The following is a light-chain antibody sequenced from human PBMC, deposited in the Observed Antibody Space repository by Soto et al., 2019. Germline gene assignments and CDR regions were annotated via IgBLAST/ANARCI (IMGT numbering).Light chain of an antibody. CDR1: HSVSSN. CDR3: QQYDDWPLT. J-gene: IGKJ4*01. V-gene: IGKV3-15*01. Sequence: EIVMTQSPATLSVSPGERATLSCRASHSVSSNLAWYQQKPGQAPRLFISGASTRATGIPARFSGSGSGAEFSLTISSLQSEDFAVYYCQQYDDWPLTFGGGTKVEIK. CDR2: GAS.